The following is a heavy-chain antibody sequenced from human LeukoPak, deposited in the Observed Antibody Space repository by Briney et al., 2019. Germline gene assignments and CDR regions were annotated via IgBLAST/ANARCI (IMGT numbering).Heavy chain of an antibody. CDR2: ISGSGGST. Sequence: GGSLRLSCAASGFTFDDYGMSWVRQAPGKGLEWVSGISGSGGSTYYADSVKGRFTISRDNSKNTLYLQMNSLRAEDTAVYYCAKRLGYCTNGVCQEFDYWGQGTLVTVSS. D-gene: IGHD2-8*01. CDR3: AKRLGYCTNGVCQEFDY. V-gene: IGHV3-23*01. CDR1: GFTFDDYG. J-gene: IGHJ4*02.